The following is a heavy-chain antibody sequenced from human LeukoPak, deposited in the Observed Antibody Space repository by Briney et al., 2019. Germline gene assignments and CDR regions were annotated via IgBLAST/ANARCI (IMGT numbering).Heavy chain of an antibody. CDR2: IYYSGST. D-gene: IGHD3-16*01. CDR1: GGSISSYY. Sequence: TSETLSLTCTVSGGSISSYYWSWIRQPPGKGLEWIGYIYYSGSTNYNPSLKSRVTISVDTSKNQFSLKLSSVTAADTAVYYCARRSWGMVAGAFDIWGQGTMVTVSS. CDR3: ARRSWGMVAGAFDI. V-gene: IGHV4-59*08. J-gene: IGHJ3*02.